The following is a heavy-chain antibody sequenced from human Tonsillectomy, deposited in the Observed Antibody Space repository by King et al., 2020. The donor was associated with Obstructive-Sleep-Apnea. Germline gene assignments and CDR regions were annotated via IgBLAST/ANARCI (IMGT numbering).Heavy chain of an antibody. CDR2: ISGSGGST. V-gene: IGHV3-23*04. CDR1: GFTFSRYA. D-gene: IGHD3-22*01. Sequence: VQLVESGGGLVQPGGALRLSCAASGFTFSRYAMNWVRQAPGKGREWVSNISGSGGSTYYADSVKGRFSVSRDNSKNTLHLQMNSLRAEDTAVYYCVPRMRYDSSGSLFDYWGQGTLVTVSS. CDR3: VPRMRYDSSGSLFDY. J-gene: IGHJ4*02.